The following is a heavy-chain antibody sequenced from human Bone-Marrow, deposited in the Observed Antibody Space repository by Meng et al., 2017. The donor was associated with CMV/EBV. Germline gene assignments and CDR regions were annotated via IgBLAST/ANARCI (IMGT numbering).Heavy chain of an antibody. CDR1: GYTFTSYY. CDR3: ARARDSSGYRRWFDP. D-gene: IGHD3-22*01. J-gene: IGHJ5*02. Sequence: ASVKVSCKASGYTFTSYYMHWVRQAPGQGLEWMGIINPSGGSTSYAQKFQGRVTMTRDTSTSKVYMELSSLRSEDTAVYYCARARDSSGYRRWFDPWGQGTLVTVSS. V-gene: IGHV1-46*01. CDR2: INPSGGST.